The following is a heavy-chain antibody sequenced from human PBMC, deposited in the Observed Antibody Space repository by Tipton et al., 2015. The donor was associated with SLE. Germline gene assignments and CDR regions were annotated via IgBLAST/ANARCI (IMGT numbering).Heavy chain of an antibody. CDR3: ARDPRLNWDYGTYFDY. CDR1: GGSFSGYA. J-gene: IGHJ4*02. D-gene: IGHD3-16*01. CDR2: VSHSRST. V-gene: IGHV4-34*01. Sequence: GLVKPSETLSLTCAVSGGSFSGYAWSWVRQPPGKGLEWIGEVSHSRSTNYNPSLKSRGTISLDTSKNRFSLKLSSATAADTAVYYCARDPRLNWDYGTYFDYWGQGTLVTVSS.